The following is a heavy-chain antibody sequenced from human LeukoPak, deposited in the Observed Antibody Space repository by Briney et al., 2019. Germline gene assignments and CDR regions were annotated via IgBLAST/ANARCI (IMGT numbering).Heavy chain of an antibody. D-gene: IGHD5-18*01. Sequence: GRSLRLSCAASGFTFSSYAMHWVRLAPGKGLEWVAVISYDGSNIYYADSVKGRFTISRDNSKNTLYLQMNSPRAEDTAVYYCARGIQLWSHYYYYGMDVWGQGTTVTVSS. CDR1: GFTFSSYA. J-gene: IGHJ6*02. V-gene: IGHV3-30-3*01. CDR2: ISYDGSNI. CDR3: ARGIQLWSHYYYYGMDV.